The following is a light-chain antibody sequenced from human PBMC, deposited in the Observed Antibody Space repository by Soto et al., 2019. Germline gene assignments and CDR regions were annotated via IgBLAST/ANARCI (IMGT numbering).Light chain of an antibody. J-gene: IGKJ4*01. CDR2: GAS. CDR1: QSISSNY. V-gene: IGKV3-20*01. CDR3: QQYGSALLT. Sequence: EIVLTHSPGTLSLSPGERTTLSCRASQSISSNYLAWYQHKFGQAPRLLIYGASSRATGIPDRFSGSGSETDFTLTISRLEPEDLAMYYCQQYGSALLTFGGWTKVEIK.